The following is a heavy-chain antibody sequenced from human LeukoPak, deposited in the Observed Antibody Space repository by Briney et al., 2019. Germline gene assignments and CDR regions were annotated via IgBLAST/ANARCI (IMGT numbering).Heavy chain of an antibody. CDR1: GFIFSPYW. D-gene: IGHD3-10*01. CDR2: IRYDGSDK. V-gene: IGHV3-30*02. CDR3: AKSPMVRGVMIRARMSYFDY. J-gene: IGHJ4*02. Sequence: QPGGSLRLSCAASGFIFSPYWVTWVRQAPGMGLEWVASIRYDGSDKYYADAVKGRFTISRDNSKNTLYLQMNSLRAEDTAVYYCAKSPMVRGVMIRARMSYFDYWGQGTLVTVSS.